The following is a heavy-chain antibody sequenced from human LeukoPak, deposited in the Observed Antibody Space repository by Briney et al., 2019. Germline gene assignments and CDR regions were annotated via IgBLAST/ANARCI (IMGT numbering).Heavy chain of an antibody. CDR2: ISYDGSNK. J-gene: IGHJ4*02. V-gene: IGHV3-30*18. D-gene: IGHD4-17*01. Sequence: GRSLRLSCAASGFTFSSYGMHWVRQAPGKGLEWVAVISYDGSNKYYADSVKGRFTISRDNSKNTLYLQMKSLRAEDTAVYYCAKDRPTVTNTLDYWGQGTLVTVSS. CDR3: AKDRPTVTNTLDY. CDR1: GFTFSSYG.